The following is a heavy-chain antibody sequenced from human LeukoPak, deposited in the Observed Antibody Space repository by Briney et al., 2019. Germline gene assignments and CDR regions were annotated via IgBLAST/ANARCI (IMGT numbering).Heavy chain of an antibody. D-gene: IGHD1-26*01. Sequence: GGSLRLSCAASGFTFSIYGMHWVRQAPGKGLEWVAYIRFDGSNKYYADSVKGRFTISRDDSKNTLYLQMNSLRAEDTAVYYCAKDRSYQFDYWGQGTLVTVSS. CDR2: IRFDGSNK. CDR3: AKDRSYQFDY. CDR1: GFTFSIYG. V-gene: IGHV3-30*02. J-gene: IGHJ4*02.